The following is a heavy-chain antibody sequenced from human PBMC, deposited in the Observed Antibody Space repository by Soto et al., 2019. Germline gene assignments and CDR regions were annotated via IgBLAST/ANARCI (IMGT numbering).Heavy chain of an antibody. D-gene: IGHD2-2*01. CDR1: AFTFSSYA. V-gene: IGHV3-23*01. J-gene: IGHJ4*02. CDR3: AKKRNYCASASCYSYDY. Sequence: HPGGTLRLSCAASAFTFSSYAMTWVRQTPGKGLEWVSTISGSGGSTYYADSVKGRFTISRDNSKNTLYLQMNSLRAEDTAVYYCAKKRNYCASASCYSYDYWGQGTLVTVSS. CDR2: ISGSGGST.